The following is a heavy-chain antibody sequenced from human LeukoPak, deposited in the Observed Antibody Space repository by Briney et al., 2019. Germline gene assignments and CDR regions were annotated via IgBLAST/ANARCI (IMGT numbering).Heavy chain of an antibody. V-gene: IGHV4-30-2*01. CDR3: ARGWSGSYYDFWSGYYTGNWFDP. D-gene: IGHD3-3*01. Sequence: PSETLSLTCAVSGGSISSGGYSWSWIRQPPGKGLEWIGYIYHSGSTYYNPSLKSRVTISVDRSKNQFSLKLSSVTAADTAVYYCARGWSGSYYDFWSGYYTGNWFDPWGQGTLVTVSS. CDR1: GGSISSGGYS. CDR2: IYHSGST. J-gene: IGHJ5*02.